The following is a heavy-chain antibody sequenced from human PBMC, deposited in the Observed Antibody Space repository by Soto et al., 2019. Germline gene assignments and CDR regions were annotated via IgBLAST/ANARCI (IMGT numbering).Heavy chain of an antibody. CDR1: GGSISSYY. J-gene: IGHJ6*03. CDR3: ARENIAAAGNYYYYYMDV. V-gene: IGHV4-59*01. D-gene: IGHD6-13*01. Sequence: PSETLSLTCTVSGGSISSYYWSWIRQPPGKGLEWIGYIYYSGSTNYNPSLKSRVTISVDTSKNQFSLKLSSVTAADTAVYYCARENIAAAGNYYYYYMDVWGKGTTVTVSS. CDR2: IYYSGST.